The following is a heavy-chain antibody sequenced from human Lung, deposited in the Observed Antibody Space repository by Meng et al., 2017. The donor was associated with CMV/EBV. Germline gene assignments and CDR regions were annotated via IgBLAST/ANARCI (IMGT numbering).Heavy chain of an antibody. CDR3: ATEGPLNGFDV. CDR2: IIPIFGTP. J-gene: IGHJ5*01. CDR1: GCTFSNYP. Sequence: SVKVSCKASGCTFSNYPVRWVRHAPGLGLEWMGGIIPIFGTPNYAQRFQGRLTITTDESTSTAYMALNSLRSDDTAVYYCATEGPLNGFDVWGQGTAVTVSS. V-gene: IGHV1-69*05.